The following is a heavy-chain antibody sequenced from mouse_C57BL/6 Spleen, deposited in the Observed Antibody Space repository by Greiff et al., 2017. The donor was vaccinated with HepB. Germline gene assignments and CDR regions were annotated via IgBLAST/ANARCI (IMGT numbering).Heavy chain of an antibody. CDR2: IRNKANGYTT. Sequence: EVKVVESGGGLVQPGGSLSLSCAASGFTFTDYYMSWVRQPPGKALEWLGFIRNKANGYTTEYSASVKGRFTISRDNSQSILYLQMNALRAEDSATYYCARHRARGAMDYWGQGTSVTVSS. V-gene: IGHV7-3*01. J-gene: IGHJ4*01. D-gene: IGHD3-1*01. CDR1: GFTFTDYY. CDR3: ARHRARGAMDY.